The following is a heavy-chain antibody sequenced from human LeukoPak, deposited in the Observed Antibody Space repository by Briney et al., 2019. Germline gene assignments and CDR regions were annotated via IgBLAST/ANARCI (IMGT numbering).Heavy chain of an antibody. CDR2: INHSGST. D-gene: IGHD3-9*01. Sequence: SETLSLTCAVYGGSFSGCYWSWIRQPPGKGLEWIGEINHSGSTNYNPSLKSRVTISVDTSKNQFSLKLSSVTAADTAVYYCARGHQAPSDILTGYYFDYWGQGTLVTVSS. CDR1: GGSFSGCY. V-gene: IGHV4-34*01. CDR3: ARGHQAPSDILTGYYFDY. J-gene: IGHJ4*02.